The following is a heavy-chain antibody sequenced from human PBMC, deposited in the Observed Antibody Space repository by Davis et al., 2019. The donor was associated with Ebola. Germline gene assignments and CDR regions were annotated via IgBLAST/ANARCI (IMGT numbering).Heavy chain of an antibody. CDR2: INPNSGGT. J-gene: IGHJ6*02. CDR1: GYTFTGYY. V-gene: IGHV1-2*06. Sequence: AASVKVSCKASGYTFTGYYMQWVRQAPGQGLEWMGRINPNSGGTNYAQKFQGRVTMTRDTSISTVNMELSRLTSDDTAVYYCARGGISMMVVPRDYYYGMDVWGQGTTVTVSS. CDR3: ARGGISMMVVPRDYYYGMDV. D-gene: IGHD3-22*01.